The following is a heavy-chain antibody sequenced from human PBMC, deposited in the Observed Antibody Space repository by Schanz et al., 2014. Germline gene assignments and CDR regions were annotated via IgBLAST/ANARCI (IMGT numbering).Heavy chain of an antibody. D-gene: IGHD1-26*01. CDR3: ARERPRKGDFDY. Sequence: QVQLVQSGSELKKPGASVKVSCKASGYMYTSHFLHWVRQAPGQGFEWIGLINPIDGSTTYPLRFHGRITMTRDTSTTTFYMDLSSLGSEDTAVYYCARERPRKGDFDYWGQGTLVTVSS. CDR1: GYMYTSHF. V-gene: IGHV1-46*01. CDR2: INPIDGST. J-gene: IGHJ4*02.